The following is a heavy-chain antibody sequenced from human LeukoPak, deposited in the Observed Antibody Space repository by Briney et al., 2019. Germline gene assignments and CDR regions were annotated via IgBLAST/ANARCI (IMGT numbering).Heavy chain of an antibody. V-gene: IGHV1-8*02. Sequence: ASVKVSCKASGYTFTSYYMHWVRQATGQGLEWMGWMNPNSGNTGYAQKFQGRVTMTRNTSISTAYMELSSLRSEDTAVYYCARGATRILYPRNWFDPWGQGTLVTVSS. J-gene: IGHJ5*02. D-gene: IGHD2-15*01. CDR1: GYTFTSYY. CDR3: ARGATRILYPRNWFDP. CDR2: MNPNSGNT.